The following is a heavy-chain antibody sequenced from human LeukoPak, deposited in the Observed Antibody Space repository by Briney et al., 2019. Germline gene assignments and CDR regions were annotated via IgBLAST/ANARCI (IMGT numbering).Heavy chain of an antibody. D-gene: IGHD4-17*01. CDR1: GYTFTSYA. J-gene: IGHJ4*02. Sequence: ASVKVSCKASGYTFTSYAMNWVRQAPGQGLEWMGWINTNTGNPTYAQGFTGRFVFALDTSVSTAYLQISSLKAEDTAFYCCARGYTKDMTSVTHFDYWGQGTLVTVSS. CDR3: ARGYTKDMTSVTHFDY. V-gene: IGHV7-4-1*02. CDR2: INTNTGNP.